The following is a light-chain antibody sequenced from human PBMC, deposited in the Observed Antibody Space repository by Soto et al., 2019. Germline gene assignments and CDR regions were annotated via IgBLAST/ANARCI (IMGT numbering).Light chain of an antibody. CDR2: DVS. CDR3: SSFTSSVTYV. J-gene: IGLJ1*01. V-gene: IGLV2-14*01. Sequence: QSALTQPASVSVSPGQSITISCTGTSSDVGGHNSVSWYRQDPGKAPKLMIYDVSNRPSGVSDRFSGSKSGNTASLPISGLQIEDEADYYCSSFTSSVTYVFGTGTKVTVL. CDR1: SSDVGGHNS.